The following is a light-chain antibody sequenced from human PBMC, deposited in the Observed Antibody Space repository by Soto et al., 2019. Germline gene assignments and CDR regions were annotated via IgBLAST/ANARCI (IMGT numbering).Light chain of an antibody. J-gene: IGLJ2*01. CDR1: NSDVGKYNY. Sequence: QSALTQPASVSGSPGQTIAISCTGTNSDVGKYNYVSWYKLHPGKAPKLMIYDVTNRPPGVSDRVSGSKSGNTASLTISGLQADDEADYYCSSKTSNDTLVFGGGTQLTVL. V-gene: IGLV2-14*03. CDR2: DVT. CDR3: SSKTSNDTLV.